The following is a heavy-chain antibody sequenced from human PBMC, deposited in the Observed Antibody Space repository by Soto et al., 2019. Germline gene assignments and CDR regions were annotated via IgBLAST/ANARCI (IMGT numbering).Heavy chain of an antibody. CDR3: ATGTAPMTTVTNFDY. V-gene: IGHV1-24*01. CDR2: FDPEDVET. D-gene: IGHD4-4*01. CDR1: GYTLTDLS. J-gene: IGHJ4*02. Sequence: ASVKVSCKVSGYTLTDLSMHWVRQSPGKGLEWMGGFDPEDVETIYAQKFQGRVTMTEDTSTDTAYMELSSLRSEDTALYYCATGTAPMTTVTNFDYWGQGTLVTVSS.